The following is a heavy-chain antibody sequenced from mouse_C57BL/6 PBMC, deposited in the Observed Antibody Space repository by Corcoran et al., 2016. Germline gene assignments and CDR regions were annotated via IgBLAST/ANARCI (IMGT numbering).Heavy chain of an antibody. CDR1: GYTFTTYG. Sequence: QIQLVQSGPELKKPGETVKISCKASGYTFTTYGMSWVKQAPGKGLKWMGWINTYSGVPTYADDFKGRFAFSLENSASTAYLQINNIKNEDTATYFCAREDYWGQGTSLTVSS. CDR2: INTYSGVP. J-gene: IGHJ2*02. V-gene: IGHV9-3*01. CDR3: AREDY.